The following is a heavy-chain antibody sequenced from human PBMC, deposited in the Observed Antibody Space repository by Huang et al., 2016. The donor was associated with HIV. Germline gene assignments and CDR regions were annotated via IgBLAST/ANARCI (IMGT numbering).Heavy chain of an antibody. CDR3: ASQHIGAAATWF. V-gene: IGHV4-39*01. Sequence: QLQLQESGPGQVKPSETLSLTCTVSGDFISSTNYYWGWIRQSPGKGLEGGGSVYQRGSTNYNPSLKSRVTLSVDTSRNQFALRLNSVTAADTAVYYCASQHIGAAATWFWGRGTQVAVSS. CDR1: GDFISSTNYY. D-gene: IGHD6-13*01. J-gene: IGHJ4*02. CDR2: VYQRGST.